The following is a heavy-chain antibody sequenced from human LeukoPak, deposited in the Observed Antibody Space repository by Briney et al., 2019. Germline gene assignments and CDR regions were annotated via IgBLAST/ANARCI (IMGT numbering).Heavy chain of an antibody. J-gene: IGHJ4*02. D-gene: IGHD3-10*01. Sequence: GGSLRLSCAASGFTFSSYSMNWVRQAPGKGLEWVSSISSSSSYIYYADSVKGRFTISRDNAKNSLYLQMNSLRAEDTAVYYCARYDLVGSGSYNYWGQGTLVTVSS. V-gene: IGHV3-21*01. CDR3: ARYDLVGSGSYNY. CDR2: ISSSSSYI. CDR1: GFTFSSYS.